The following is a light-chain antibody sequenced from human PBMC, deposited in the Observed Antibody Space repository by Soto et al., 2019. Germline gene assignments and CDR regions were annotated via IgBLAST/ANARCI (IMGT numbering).Light chain of an antibody. CDR2: AAS. Sequence: DIQMTQSPSSLSASVGDRVTITCRASQSISSYLNWYQQKPGKAPKLLIYAASSLQSGVPSRFSGSGSGTDFTLTISSLQPEDFATYYCQQSYRTPDTCVHGTELESK. V-gene: IGKV1-39*01. J-gene: IGKJ2*01. CDR3: QQSYRTPDT. CDR1: QSISSY.